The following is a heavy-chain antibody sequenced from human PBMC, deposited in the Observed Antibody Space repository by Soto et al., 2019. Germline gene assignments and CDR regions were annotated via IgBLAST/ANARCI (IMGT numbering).Heavy chain of an antibody. Sequence: SETLSLTCTVSGCSIGSYYWSWIGQPPGKGLEWIGYIYYSGSTNYNPSLKSRVTISVDTSKNQFSLKLSSVTAADTAVYYCARALAVANRRNRLAPRAQVTLVPVSS. J-gene: IGHJ5*02. CDR3: ARALAVANRRNRLAP. CDR2: IYYSGST. V-gene: IGHV4-59*12. D-gene: IGHD6-19*01. CDR1: GCSIGSYY.